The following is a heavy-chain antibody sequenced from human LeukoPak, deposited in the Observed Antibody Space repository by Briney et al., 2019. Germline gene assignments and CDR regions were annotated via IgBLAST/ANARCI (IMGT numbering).Heavy chain of an antibody. Sequence: GGSRKISGKGSGYSFTSYWIGWVGRMPGKGRGWGGIIHPGDSAIRYSPSFEGQVTISADKSNSTAYLQWSSLKASDTAMYYCARTFSGYEPRFDSWGQGTLVTVSS. J-gene: IGHJ4*02. CDR3: ARTFSGYEPRFDS. CDR1: GYSFTSYW. D-gene: IGHD5-12*01. CDR2: IHPGDSAI. V-gene: IGHV5-51*01.